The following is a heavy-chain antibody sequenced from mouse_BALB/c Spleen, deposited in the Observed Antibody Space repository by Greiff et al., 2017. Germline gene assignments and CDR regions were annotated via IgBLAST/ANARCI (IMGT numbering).Heavy chain of an antibody. D-gene: IGHD2-12*01. CDR1: GDSITSGY. CDR2: ISYSGST. Sequence: EVQLVESGPSLVKPSQTLSLTCSVTGDSITSGYWNWIRKFPGNKLEYMGYISYSGSTYYNPSLKSRISITRDTSKNQYYLQLNSVTTEDTATYYCARSSLRQDYFDYWGQGTTLTVSS. V-gene: IGHV3-8*02. CDR3: ARSSLRQDYFDY. J-gene: IGHJ2*01.